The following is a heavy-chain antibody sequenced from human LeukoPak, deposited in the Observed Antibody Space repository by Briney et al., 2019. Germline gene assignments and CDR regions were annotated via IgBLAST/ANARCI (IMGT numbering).Heavy chain of an antibody. CDR2: IYYSGST. J-gene: IGHJ6*03. D-gene: IGHD5-12*01. Sequence: SETLSLTCTVSGGSISSSSYYWGWIRQPPGKGLEWIGSIYYSGSTYYNPSLKSRVTISVDTSKNQFSLKLSSVTAADTAVYYCARQNGYSGYAVEYYYYMDVWGKGTTVTVSS. CDR1: GGSISSSSYY. CDR3: ARQNGYSGYAVEYYYYMDV. V-gene: IGHV4-39*07.